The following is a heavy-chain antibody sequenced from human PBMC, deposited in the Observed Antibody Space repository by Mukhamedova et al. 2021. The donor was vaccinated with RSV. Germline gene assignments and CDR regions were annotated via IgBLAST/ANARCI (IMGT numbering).Heavy chain of an antibody. CDR2: ISSSSSYI. CDR3: ASGIDGMDV. Sequence: GKGLEWVSSISSSSSYIYYADSVKGRFTISRDNAKNSLYLQMNSLRAEDTAVYYCASGIDGMDVWGQGTTVTVSS. V-gene: IGHV3-21*01. D-gene: IGHD1-14*01. J-gene: IGHJ6*02.